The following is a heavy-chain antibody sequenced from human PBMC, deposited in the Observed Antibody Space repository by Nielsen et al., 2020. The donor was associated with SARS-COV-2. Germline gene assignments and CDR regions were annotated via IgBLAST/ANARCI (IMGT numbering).Heavy chain of an antibody. V-gene: IGHV3-74*01. J-gene: IGHJ5*02. CDR2: INSDGSST. CDR1: GFTFDDYA. Sequence: GESLKISCAASGFTFDDYAMHWVRQAPGKGLVWVSRINSDGSSTNYADSVKGRFTISRDNAKNTLYLQMNSLRAEDTAVYYCSSSGWFDPWGQGTLVTVSS. CDR3: SSSGWFDP.